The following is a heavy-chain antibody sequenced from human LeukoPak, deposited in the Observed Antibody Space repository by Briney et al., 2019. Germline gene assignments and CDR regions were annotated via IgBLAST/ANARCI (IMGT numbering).Heavy chain of an antibody. V-gene: IGHV4-39*01. CDR2: IYYSGST. D-gene: IGHD6-13*01. CDR1: GGSIRSSTYY. Sequence: SETLSLTCIVSGGSIRSSTYYWGWIRQPPGKKLEWIGSIYYSGSTYDNPSLKSRVTISADTSKNQFSLKLSSVTAADTAVYYCARGRVGIAAAGIRYYYGMDVWGQGTTVTVSS. CDR3: ARGRVGIAAAGIRYYYGMDV. J-gene: IGHJ6*02.